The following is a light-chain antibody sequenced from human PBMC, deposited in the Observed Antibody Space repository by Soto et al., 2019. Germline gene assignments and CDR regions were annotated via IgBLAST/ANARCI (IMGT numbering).Light chain of an antibody. J-gene: IGLJ1*01. Sequence: QSVLTQPASVSGSPGQSITISCTGTTSDVGASIYVSWYQQHPGKAPKLMIYEVSNRPSGVSNRSSGSKSGNTASLTISGLQAEDEGDYYCTSFAPGRIYVFGSGTKVTVL. CDR2: EVS. CDR1: TSDVGASIY. CDR3: TSFAPGRIYV. V-gene: IGLV2-14*01.